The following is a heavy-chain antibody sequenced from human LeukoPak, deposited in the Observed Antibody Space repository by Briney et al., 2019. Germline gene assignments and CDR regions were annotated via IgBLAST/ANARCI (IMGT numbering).Heavy chain of an antibody. CDR3: AKDRSVGSTSWDFDY. Sequence: GGSLRLSCAASGFTFSSYGMHWVRQAPGKGLEGVACIRYDGSNKYYADSVKDRFTISRDNSKNTLCLQMNSLRAEDTAVYYCAKDRSVGSTSWDFDYWGQGTLVTVSS. D-gene: IGHD2-2*01. J-gene: IGHJ4*02. V-gene: IGHV3-30*02. CDR1: GFTFSSYG. CDR2: IRYDGSNK.